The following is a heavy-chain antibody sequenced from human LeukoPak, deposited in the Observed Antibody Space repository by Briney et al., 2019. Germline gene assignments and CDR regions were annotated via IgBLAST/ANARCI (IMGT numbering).Heavy chain of an antibody. D-gene: IGHD5-18*01. CDR3: ARARVDIAMFTWLNWYFDL. V-gene: IGHV3-30-3*01. J-gene: IGHJ2*01. Sequence: PGGSLRLSCAASGFTFSNYAIHWVRQAPGKGLEWVAVISYDGSNKYYADSVKGRFTISRDDSKNALYLQMNSLRAEDTVVYYCARARVDIAMFTWLNWYFDLWGRGTLVTVSS. CDR1: GFTFSNYA. CDR2: ISYDGSNK.